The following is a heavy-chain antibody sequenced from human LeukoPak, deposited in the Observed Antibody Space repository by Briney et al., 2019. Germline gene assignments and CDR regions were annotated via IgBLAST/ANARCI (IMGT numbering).Heavy chain of an antibody. CDR2: IYHSGST. CDR3: ARDPGWDSSGYYSPDY. V-gene: IGHV4-38-2*02. Sequence: SETLSLTCTVSGYSISSGYYWGWIRQPPGKGLEWIGSIYHSGSTYYNPSLKSRVTISVDTSKNQFSLKLSSVTAADTAVYYCARDPGWDSSGYYSPDYWGQGTLVTVSS. CDR1: GYSISSGYY. D-gene: IGHD3-22*01. J-gene: IGHJ4*02.